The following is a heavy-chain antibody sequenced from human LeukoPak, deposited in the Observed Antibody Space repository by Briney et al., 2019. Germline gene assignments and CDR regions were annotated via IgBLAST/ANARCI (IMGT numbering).Heavy chain of an antibody. CDR3: AREGECSGGSCYSYGWFDP. CDR2: ISASGT. J-gene: IGHJ5*02. Sequence: SETLSLTCTVSGGSVSSGGDYWSWIRQPPGKGLEWIGYISASGTNYNPSLKSRVTISVDTSKNQFSLKLRSATTADTALYYCAREGECSGGSCYSYGWFDPWGQGTLVTVSS. V-gene: IGHV4-61*08. D-gene: IGHD2-15*01. CDR1: GGSVSSGGDY.